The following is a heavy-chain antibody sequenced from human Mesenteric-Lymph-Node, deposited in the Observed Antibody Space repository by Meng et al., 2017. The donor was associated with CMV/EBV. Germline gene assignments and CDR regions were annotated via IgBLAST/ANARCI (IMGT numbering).Heavy chain of an antibody. J-gene: IGHJ6*02. Sequence: GESLKISCAASGFTFSSYWMHWVRQAPGKGLVWVSRINSDGSSTSYADSVKGRFTISRDNAKNTLYLQMNSLRAEDTAVYYCAREIITGPMDYYGMDVWGQGTTVTVSS. CDR1: GFTFSSYW. CDR2: INSDGSST. CDR3: AREIITGPMDYYGMDV. D-gene: IGHD1-20*01. V-gene: IGHV3-74*01.